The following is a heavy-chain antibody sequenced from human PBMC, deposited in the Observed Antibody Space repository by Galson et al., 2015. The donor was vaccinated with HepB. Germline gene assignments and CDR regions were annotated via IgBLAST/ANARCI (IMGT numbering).Heavy chain of an antibody. J-gene: IGHJ5*02. CDR3: AKGLNYEFWTFGS. V-gene: IGHV3-23*01. Sequence: SLRLSCAASGLTFPNSVMSWVRQAPGKGLEWVSAIGTSGTNTYYADCVTGRITISRDNSKNTLSLEMNSLRPADTAVYYCAKGLNYEFWTFGSWGLGTQVIVSS. D-gene: IGHD3-3*01. CDR2: IGTSGTNT. CDR1: GLTFPNSV.